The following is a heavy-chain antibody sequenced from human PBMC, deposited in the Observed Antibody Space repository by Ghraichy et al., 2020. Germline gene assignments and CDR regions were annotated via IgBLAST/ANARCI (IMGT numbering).Heavy chain of an antibody. Sequence: GGSLRLSCAASGIPFSSSGMHWVRQAPGKGLEWVAIIWFDGSNKYYADSVKGRFTISRDNSKNTVYLEMSSLRAEDTAMYFCARDKGTRGLDYWGREPWSPSPQ. CDR2: IWFDGSNK. V-gene: IGHV3-33*01. J-gene: IGHJ4*02. D-gene: IGHD1-1*01. CDR1: GIPFSSSG. CDR3: ARDKGTRGLDY.